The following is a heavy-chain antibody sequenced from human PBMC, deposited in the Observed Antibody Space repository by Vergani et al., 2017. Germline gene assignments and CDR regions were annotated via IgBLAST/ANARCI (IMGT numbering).Heavy chain of an antibody. V-gene: IGHV1-46*03. J-gene: IGHJ4*02. D-gene: IGHD3-9*01. CDR2: INPSGGHT. CDR3: ARGDYGILTDYRY. Sequence: QVQVVQSGAEVKKSGASVKVSCKTSGYTFSNYYMHWVRQAPGQGLEWMGIINPSGGHTNYAQKFQGRVTMTRDKSTSTVYMELSSLRSEDTAIYYCARGDYGILTDYRYWGQGTLVTVSA. CDR1: GYTFSNYY.